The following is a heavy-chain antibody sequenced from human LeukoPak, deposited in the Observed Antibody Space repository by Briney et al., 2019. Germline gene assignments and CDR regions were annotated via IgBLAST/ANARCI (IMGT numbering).Heavy chain of an antibody. CDR3: AKELSGQLLIDY. CDR1: GFTFSSHG. J-gene: IGHJ4*02. V-gene: IGHV3-30*18. Sequence: GGSLRLSCAASGFTFSSHGMHWVRQAPGKGLEWVAVISYDGSNKYYADSVKGRFTISRDNSKNTLYLQMNSLRAEDTAVYYCAKELSGQLLIDYWGQGTLVTDSS. D-gene: IGHD2-2*01. CDR2: ISYDGSNK.